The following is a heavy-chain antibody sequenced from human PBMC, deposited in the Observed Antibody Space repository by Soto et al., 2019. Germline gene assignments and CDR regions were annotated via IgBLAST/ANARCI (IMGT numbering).Heavy chain of an antibody. CDR3: ARDLFDFWSGYPSMSGMDV. J-gene: IGHJ6*02. CDR1: GYTFTGYY. CDR2: INPNSGGT. Sequence: ASVKVSCKASGYTFTGYYMHWVRQAPGQGLEWMGWINPNSGGTNYAQKFQGWVTMTRDTSISTAYMELSRLRSDDTAVYYSARDLFDFWSGYPSMSGMDVWGQGTTVTVSS. D-gene: IGHD3-3*01. V-gene: IGHV1-2*04.